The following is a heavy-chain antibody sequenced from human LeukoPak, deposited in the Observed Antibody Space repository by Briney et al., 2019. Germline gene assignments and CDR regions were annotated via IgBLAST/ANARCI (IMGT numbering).Heavy chain of an antibody. D-gene: IGHD3-10*01. CDR2: ISSSSSTI. V-gene: IGHV3-48*01. CDR1: GFTFSSYS. Sequence: QPGGSLRLSCAAPGFTFSSYSMNWVRQAPGKGLEWVSYISSSSSTIYYADSVKGRFTISRDNAKNSLYLQMNSLRAEDTAVYYCARSPTYYYGSGSYYFDYWGQGTLVTVSS. J-gene: IGHJ4*02. CDR3: ARSPTYYYGSGSYYFDY.